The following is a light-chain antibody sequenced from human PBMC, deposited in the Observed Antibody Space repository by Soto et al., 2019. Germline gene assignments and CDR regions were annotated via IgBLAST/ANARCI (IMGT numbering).Light chain of an antibody. V-gene: IGLV4-69*01. Sequence: QPVLTQSPSASASLGASVKLTCTLSSGHSNYAIAWHQQQPEKGPRCLMKLNSNGSHSKGDGIPDRFSGSSSGAERYLTISSLQSEDEADYYCQTWGTGPWVFGGGTKLTFL. CDR3: QTWGTGPWV. J-gene: IGLJ3*02. CDR2: LNSNGSH. CDR1: SGHSNYA.